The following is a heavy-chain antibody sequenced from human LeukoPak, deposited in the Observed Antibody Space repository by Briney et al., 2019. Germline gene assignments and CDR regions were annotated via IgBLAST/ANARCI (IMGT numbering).Heavy chain of an antibody. Sequence: PSETLSLTCTVSGGSISSYYWSWIRQPPGKGLEWIGYIYYSGSTNYNPSLKSRVTISVDTSKNQFSLKLSSVTAADTAVYYCARGPSLRYCSSTSCYKYYYYYMDVWGKGTTVTIS. J-gene: IGHJ6*03. CDR3: ARGPSLRYCSSTSCYKYYYYYMDV. V-gene: IGHV4-59*01. D-gene: IGHD2-2*02. CDR2: IYYSGST. CDR1: GGSISSYY.